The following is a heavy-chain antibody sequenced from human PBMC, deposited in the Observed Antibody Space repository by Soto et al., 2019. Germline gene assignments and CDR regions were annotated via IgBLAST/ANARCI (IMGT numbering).Heavy chain of an antibody. CDR1: GFTFSSYA. Sequence: GGSLRLSCAASGFTFSSYAMSWVRQAPGKGLEWVSAISGSGGSTYYADSVKGRFTISRDNSKNTLYLQMNSLRAEDTAVYYCAKDGSGEPYYYYYYMDVWGKGTTVTVSS. CDR2: ISGSGGST. D-gene: IGHD3-10*01. V-gene: IGHV3-23*01. CDR3: AKDGSGEPYYYYYYMDV. J-gene: IGHJ6*03.